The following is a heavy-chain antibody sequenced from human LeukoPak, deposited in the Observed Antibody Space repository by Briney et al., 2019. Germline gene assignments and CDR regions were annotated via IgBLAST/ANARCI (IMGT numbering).Heavy chain of an antibody. V-gene: IGHV1-69*04. J-gene: IGHJ5*02. CDR3: ARDGYETYYYGSGSYSNWFDP. CDR2: IIPILGIA. Sequence: SVKVSCKASGGTFSSYTVSWVRQAPGQGLEWMGRIIPILGIANYAQKFQGRVTITADKSTSTAYMELSSLRSEDTAVYYCARDGYETYYYGSGSYSNWFDPWGQGTLVTVSS. D-gene: IGHD3-10*01. CDR1: GGTFSSYT.